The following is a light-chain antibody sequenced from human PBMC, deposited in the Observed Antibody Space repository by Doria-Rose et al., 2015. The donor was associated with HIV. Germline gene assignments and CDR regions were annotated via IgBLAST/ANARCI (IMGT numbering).Light chain of an antibody. CDR1: QSLLYTSKNY. J-gene: IGKJ3*01. Sequence: TQPPESLGMSLGERATLNCKSNQSLLYTSKNYLAWYQQKPGQPPKLLIYWASTRQSGVPARFSGSGSGTDFTLTISSLEAESVAVYYCQQYYDTPSFGPGTTVDIK. CDR2: WAS. V-gene: IGKV4-1*01. CDR3: QQYYDTPS.